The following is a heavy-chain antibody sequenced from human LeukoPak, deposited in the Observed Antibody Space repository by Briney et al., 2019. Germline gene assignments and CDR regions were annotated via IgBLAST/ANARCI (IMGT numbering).Heavy chain of an antibody. J-gene: IGHJ4*02. CDR3: ATQRGSYLWGTDFDY. CDR2: INPNSGGT. D-gene: IGHD3-16*01. Sequence: GASVKVSCKASGYTFNGYYMHWVRQAPGQGLEWMGWINPNSGGTNYAQKFQGRVTMTRDTSISTAYMELSRLRSDDTAVYYCATQRGSYLWGTDFDYWGQGTLVTVSS. CDR1: GYTFNGYY. V-gene: IGHV1-2*02.